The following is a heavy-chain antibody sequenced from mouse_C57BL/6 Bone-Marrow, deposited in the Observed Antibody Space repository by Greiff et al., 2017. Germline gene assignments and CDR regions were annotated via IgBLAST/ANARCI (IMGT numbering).Heavy chain of an antibody. CDR3: ARSNYYGSSYWYFDV. J-gene: IGHJ1*03. D-gene: IGHD1-1*01. CDR1: EYEFPSHD. V-gene: IGHV5-2*03. CDR2: INSDGGST. Sequence: EVMLVESGGGLVQPGESLKLSCESNEYEFPSHDMSWVRKTPEKRLELVAAINSDGGSTYYPDTMERRFIISRDNTKKTLYLQMSRLRSEDTALYYCARSNYYGSSYWYFDVWGTGTTVTVSS.